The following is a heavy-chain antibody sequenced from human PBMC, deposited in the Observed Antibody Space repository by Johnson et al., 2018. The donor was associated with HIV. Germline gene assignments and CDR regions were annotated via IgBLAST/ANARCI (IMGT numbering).Heavy chain of an antibody. V-gene: IGHV3-33*01. D-gene: IGHD3-16*01. Sequence: QVQLVESGGGVVQPGRSLRLSCAASGFIFSSYGIHWVRQVPGKGLEWVAGMWYDGSNKYYADSVKGRFTISRDNSKNTLYLQMNSLRAEDTAVYYCARVAFGISYLDVFDIWSQGTMVTVSS. CDR1: GFIFSSYG. CDR2: MWYDGSNK. CDR3: ARVAFGISYLDVFDI. J-gene: IGHJ3*02.